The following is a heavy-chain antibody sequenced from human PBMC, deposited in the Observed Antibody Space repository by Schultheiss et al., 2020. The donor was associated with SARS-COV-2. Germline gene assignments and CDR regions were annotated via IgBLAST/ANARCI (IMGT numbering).Heavy chain of an antibody. D-gene: IGHD2-15*01. CDR3: ARGNIVVVVAATRSSWFDP. J-gene: IGHJ5*02. CDR1: GGSISSYY. CDR2: IYTSGST. Sequence: SETLSLTCTVSGGSISSYYWSWIRQPAGKGLEWIGRIYTSGSTNYNPSLKSRVTMSVDTSKNQFSLKLSSVTAADTAVYYCARGNIVVVVAATRSSWFDPWGQGTLVTVSS. V-gene: IGHV4-4*07.